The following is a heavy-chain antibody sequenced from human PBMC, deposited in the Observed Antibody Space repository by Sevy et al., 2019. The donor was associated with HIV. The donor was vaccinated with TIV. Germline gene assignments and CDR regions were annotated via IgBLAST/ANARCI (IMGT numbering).Heavy chain of an antibody. CDR3: ARVAAVASTLYYFDF. D-gene: IGHD6-19*01. V-gene: IGHV3-48*02. CDR2: ISTSSSTT. J-gene: IGHJ4*02. Sequence: GGSLRLSCAASGFSFSTYSMNWVRQAPGKGLEWVSYISTSSSTTYYADSVKGRFTISRDNAKRSLYLQMNSLRDEDTAVYYCARVAAVASTLYYFDFWGQGTLVTVSS. CDR1: GFSFSTYS.